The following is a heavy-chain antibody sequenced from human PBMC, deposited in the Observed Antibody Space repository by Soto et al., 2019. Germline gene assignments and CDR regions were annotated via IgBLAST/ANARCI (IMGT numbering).Heavy chain of an antibody. CDR3: ARGGRGAAALEQGDDAFDI. V-gene: IGHV3-33*01. CDR2: IWYDGSNK. J-gene: IGHJ3*02. D-gene: IGHD6-13*01. Sequence: QVQLVESGGGVVQPGRSLRLSCAASGFTFSSYGMHWVRQAPGKGLEWVAVIWYDGSNKYYADSVKGRFTISRDNSKNALYLQMNSLRAEDTAVYYCARGGRGAAALEQGDDAFDIWGQGTMVTVSS. CDR1: GFTFSSYG.